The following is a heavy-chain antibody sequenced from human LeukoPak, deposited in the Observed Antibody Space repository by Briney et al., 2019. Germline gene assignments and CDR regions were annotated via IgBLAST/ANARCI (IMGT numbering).Heavy chain of an antibody. CDR1: GGSIRSSSYY. V-gene: IGHV4-39*01. CDR3: ARLGGGASDY. Sequence: SETLSLTCTVSGGSIRSSSYYWGWIRQPPGKGLEWIGSIYYSGSTYYNPSLKSRVTISVDTSKNQFSLKLSSVTAADTAVYYCARLGGGASDYWGQGTLVTVSS. D-gene: IGHD2-21*01. J-gene: IGHJ4*02. CDR2: IYYSGST.